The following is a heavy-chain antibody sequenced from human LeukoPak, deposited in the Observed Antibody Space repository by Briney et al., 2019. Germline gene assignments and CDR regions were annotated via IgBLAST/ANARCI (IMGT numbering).Heavy chain of an antibody. V-gene: IGHV4-34*01. Sequence: SETLSLTCAVYGGSFSGYYWSWIRQPPGKGLEWIGEINHSGSTNYNPSLKSRVTISVDTSKNQFSLKLSSVTAADTAVYYCARGPTTYYDILTGSRPDAFDIWGKGKMVTFS. CDR3: ARGPTTYYDILTGSRPDAFDI. D-gene: IGHD3-9*01. CDR1: GGSFSGYY. J-gene: IGHJ3*02. CDR2: INHSGST.